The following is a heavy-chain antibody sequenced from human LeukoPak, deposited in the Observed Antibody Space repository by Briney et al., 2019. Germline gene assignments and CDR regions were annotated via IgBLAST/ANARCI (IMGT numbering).Heavy chain of an antibody. J-gene: IGHJ4*02. D-gene: IGHD3-22*01. CDR2: ISYDGSNK. CDR1: GFTFSSYG. CDR3: ARDGPIVGNDY. Sequence: GGSLRLSCAASGFTFSSYGMHWVRQAPGKGLEWVAVISYDGSNKYYADSVKGRFTISRDNSKNTLYLQMSSLRAEDTAVYYCARDGPIVGNDYWGQGTLVTVSS. V-gene: IGHV3-30*03.